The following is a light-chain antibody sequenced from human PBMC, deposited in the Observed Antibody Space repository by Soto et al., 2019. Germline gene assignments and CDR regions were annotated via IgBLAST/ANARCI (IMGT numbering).Light chain of an antibody. J-gene: IGKJ2*03. V-gene: IGKV3-20*01. CDR2: ATS. CDR3: QQYGDYNSPRYS. Sequence: NVLTQSPGTLSLSPGDRVTLSCRASQSVSSNYLAWYQQKPGQAPRLLIYATSSRATGIPDRFSGSGSGTDFTLTISRLEPEDFAMYYCQQYGDYNSPRYSFGQGTRLEI. CDR1: QSVSSNY.